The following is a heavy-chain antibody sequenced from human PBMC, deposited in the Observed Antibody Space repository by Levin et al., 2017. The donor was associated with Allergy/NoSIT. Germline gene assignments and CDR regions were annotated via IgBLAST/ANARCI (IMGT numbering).Heavy chain of an antibody. CDR2: IYYSGST. D-gene: IGHD3-10*01. Sequence: PSETLSLTCTVSGGSISSGGYYWSWIRQHPGKGLEWIGYIYYSGSTYYNPSLKSRVTISVDTSKNQFSLKLSSVTAADTAVYYCARDTSSPVRGRKFDPWGQGTLVTVSS. V-gene: IGHV4-31*03. CDR1: GGSISSGGYY. CDR3: ARDTSSPVRGRKFDP. J-gene: IGHJ5*02.